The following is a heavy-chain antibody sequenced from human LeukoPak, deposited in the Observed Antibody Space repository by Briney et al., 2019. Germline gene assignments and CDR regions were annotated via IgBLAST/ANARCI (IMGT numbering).Heavy chain of an antibody. CDR1: GFTFSSYA. CDR2: ISYDGSNK. Sequence: GRSLRLSCAASGFTFSSYAMHWVRQAPGKGLEWVAVISYDGSNKYYADSVKGRFTISRDNSKNTLYLQMNSLRAEDTAVYYCARDGVGRRVRGVIITTFYYYMDVWGKGTTVTVSS. J-gene: IGHJ6*03. V-gene: IGHV3-30*01. D-gene: IGHD3-10*01. CDR3: ARDGVGRRVRGVIITTFYYYMDV.